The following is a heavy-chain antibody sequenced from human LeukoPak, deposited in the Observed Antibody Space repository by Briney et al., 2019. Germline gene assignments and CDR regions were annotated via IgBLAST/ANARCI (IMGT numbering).Heavy chain of an antibody. V-gene: IGHV3-23*01. J-gene: IGHJ3*02. CDR3: VRDRDSGSGRSDGNAFFI. D-gene: IGHD3-10*01. CDR2: ISGGGGST. Sequence: GRSVRLSCAASGFTFSSYAMSWVRQAPGKGLVGVSAISGGGGSTYYADSVKGRFTITRDNSKNTLYLQMNSLRAEDTAVSFCVRDRDSGSGRSDGNAFFICGQGGIVTVSS. CDR1: GFTFSSYA.